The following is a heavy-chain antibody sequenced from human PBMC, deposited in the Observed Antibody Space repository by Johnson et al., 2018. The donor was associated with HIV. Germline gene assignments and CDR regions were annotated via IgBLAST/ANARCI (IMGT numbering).Heavy chain of an antibody. J-gene: IGHJ3*02. CDR3: AKGRSTAQFITYDAFDI. D-gene: IGHD3-10*01. CDR2: ISWNSGSI. Sequence: VQLVESGGGLVQPGRSLRLSCAASGFTFDDYAMHWVRQAPGKGLEWVSGISWNSGSICYADSVKGRFTLSRDNAKNSLYLQMNSLRAEDTALYYCAKGRSTAQFITYDAFDIWGQGTMVTVSS. V-gene: IGHV3-9*01. CDR1: GFTFDDYA.